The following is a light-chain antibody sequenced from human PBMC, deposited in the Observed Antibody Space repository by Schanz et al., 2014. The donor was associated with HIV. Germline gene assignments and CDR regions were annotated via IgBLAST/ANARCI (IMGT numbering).Light chain of an antibody. J-gene: IGLJ3*02. CDR3: ATWDDTLRGRV. CDR1: RSDVGGYDR. Sequence: QSALTQPRSVSGSPGQSVTISCRGSRSDVGGYDRVSWYQQRPGEAPNVVIYDGSKRPSGVPDRFSGSKSGTSVSLAISGLRPEDEAGYYCATWDDTLRGRVFGGGTKLTVL. CDR2: DGS. V-gene: IGLV2-11*01.